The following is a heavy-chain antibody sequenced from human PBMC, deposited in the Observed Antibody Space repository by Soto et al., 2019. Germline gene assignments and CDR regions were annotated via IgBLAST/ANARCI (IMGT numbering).Heavy chain of an antibody. J-gene: IGHJ4*02. Sequence: QVQLQESGPGLVEPSGTLSLTCAVSGDSISSSHWWSWVRQPPGKGLEWIGEIFHSGATKYNPSLEGRVTRSVDRSTTPLPLRRRSVPAADTAVYYGGRQRGGGALPGGFESGGQGTLATVPS. CDR2: IFHSGAT. V-gene: IGHV4-4*02. CDR3: GRQRGGGALPGGFES. CDR1: GDSISSSHW. D-gene: IGHD1-26*01.